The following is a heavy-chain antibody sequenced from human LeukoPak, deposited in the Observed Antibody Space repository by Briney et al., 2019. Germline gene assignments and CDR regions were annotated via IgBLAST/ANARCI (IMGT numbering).Heavy chain of an antibody. J-gene: IGHJ4*02. Sequence: GGSLRLSCAASGFTFSFYGMHWVRQAPGKGLEWVAFIRKDGSNQFYADSVKGRFTISRDNSKNTVYLQMNSLRPADTALYHCAKDITESGSYDFDYWGQGILVTVSS. CDR3: AKDITESGSYDFDY. CDR2: IRKDGSNQ. V-gene: IGHV3-30*02. CDR1: GFTFSFYG. D-gene: IGHD1-26*01.